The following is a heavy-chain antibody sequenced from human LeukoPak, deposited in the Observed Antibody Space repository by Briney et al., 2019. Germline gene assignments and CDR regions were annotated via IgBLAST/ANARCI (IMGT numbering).Heavy chain of an antibody. J-gene: IGHJ6*03. V-gene: IGHV1-2*02. CDR1: GYTFTGYY. Sequence: ASVKVSCKASGYTFTGYYMHWARQAPGQGLEWMGWINPNSGGTNYAQKFQGRVTMTRDTSISTAYMELSRLRSDDTAVYYCARGIGSYLSYYYYMDVWGKGTTVTVSS. CDR2: INPNSGGT. D-gene: IGHD1-26*01. CDR3: ARGIGSYLSYYYYMDV.